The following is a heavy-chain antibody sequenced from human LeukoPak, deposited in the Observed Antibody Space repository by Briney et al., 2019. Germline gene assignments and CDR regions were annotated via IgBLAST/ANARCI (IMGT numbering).Heavy chain of an antibody. CDR3: AIYIQRSPFDY. CDR1: GFTFSSYA. CDR2: IYGSGDNI. J-gene: IGHJ4*02. D-gene: IGHD5-18*01. V-gene: IGHV3-23*01. Sequence: GGSLRLSCAASGFTFSSYAMKWVRQAPGKGLEWVSVIYGSGDNIHYADSVKGRFTISRDNSKNTVYLQMDSLRAEDTAVYYCAIYIQRSPFDYWGQGTLVTVSS.